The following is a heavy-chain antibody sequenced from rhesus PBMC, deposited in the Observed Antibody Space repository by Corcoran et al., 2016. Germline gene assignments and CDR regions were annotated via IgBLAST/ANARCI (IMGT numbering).Heavy chain of an antibody. D-gene: IGHD6-25*01. V-gene: IGHV4-122*02. CDR2: INYSGST. J-gene: IGHJ1*01. CDR1: GYSISGYY. CDR3: AREDRYSGEYFEF. Sequence: QVQLQESGPGLVKPSETLSLTCAVSGYSISGYYWSWIRQAPVKGLEWIWYINYSGSTSYNPSLKSLVTISRYTSKNQFSLKLSSVTAADTAVYYCAREDRYSGEYFEFWGQGALVTVSS.